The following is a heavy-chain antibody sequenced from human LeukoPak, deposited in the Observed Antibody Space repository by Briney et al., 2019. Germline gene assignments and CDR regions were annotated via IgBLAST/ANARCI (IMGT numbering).Heavy chain of an antibody. CDR3: ASLAAGIGNWFDP. V-gene: IGHV1-2*02. CDR1: GYPFTDYY. Sequence: ASVKVSCKTSGYPFTDYYIHWLRQAPGQGPEWMGWINPNSGGTNYAQKFQGRVTMTRDTSISTAYMELSRLRSDDTAVYYCASLAAGIGNWFDPWGQGTLVTVSS. J-gene: IGHJ5*02. D-gene: IGHD6-19*01. CDR2: INPNSGGT.